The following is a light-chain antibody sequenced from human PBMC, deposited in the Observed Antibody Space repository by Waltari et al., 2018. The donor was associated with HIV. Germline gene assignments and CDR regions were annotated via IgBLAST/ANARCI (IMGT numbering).Light chain of an antibody. J-gene: IGKJ2*03. V-gene: IGKV4-1*01. CDR1: ETVLYSSDNLDY. CDR3: QQYYTTPQS. CDR2: WAS. Sequence: DIVLTQPPDSMAVPLGERDTVNCTSSETVLYSSDNLDYLAWYQVRPGQPPQLLIYWASTQQAVVPDRFSGSGSGTHFTLTISSLQSEDVAIYYCQQYYTTPQSFGQGTRLEI.